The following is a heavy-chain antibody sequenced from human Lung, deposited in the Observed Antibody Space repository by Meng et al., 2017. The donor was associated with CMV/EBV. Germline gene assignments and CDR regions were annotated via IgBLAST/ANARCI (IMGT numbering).Heavy chain of an antibody. CDR2: LYDSGST. Sequence: QLQLQESGPGLVRPSETLSLTCSVSGGSISSSTYYWAWIRQPPGKGLEWIGSLYDSGSTYYHPSLKSRVTISVGTSKTYFSLKLRSVTAADTAVYYCARDLEYWGQGTLVTVPS. V-gene: IGHV4-39*07. CDR1: GGSISSSTYY. D-gene: IGHD1-1*01. CDR3: ARDLEY. J-gene: IGHJ4*02.